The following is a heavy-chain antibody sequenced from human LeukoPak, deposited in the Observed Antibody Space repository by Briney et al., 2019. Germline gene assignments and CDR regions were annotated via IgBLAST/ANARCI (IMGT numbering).Heavy chain of an antibody. CDR1: GFTFSSYA. J-gene: IGHJ4*02. CDR2: ISGSGGSI. CDR3: ARDTGSNYDFWSGYSN. V-gene: IGHV3-23*01. Sequence: GGSLRLSCAASGFTFSSYAMSWVRQAPGKGLEWVSAISGSGGSIYYADSVKGRFTISRDNSKNTLYLQMNSLRAEDTAVYYCARDTGSNYDFWSGYSNWGQGTLVTVSS. D-gene: IGHD3-3*01.